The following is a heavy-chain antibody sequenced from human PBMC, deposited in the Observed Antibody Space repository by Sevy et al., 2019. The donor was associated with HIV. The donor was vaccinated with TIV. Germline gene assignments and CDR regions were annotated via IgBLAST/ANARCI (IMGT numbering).Heavy chain of an antibody. J-gene: IGHJ4*02. Sequence: SETLSLTCTVSGGSISSGYYYWTWIRQHPGKGLEWIGYIVYGGSTYYNQSLKRRVTISAETSKSQFSLRLSSVTAADTAVYYCARVLGTDLDFWGQGTLVTVSS. D-gene: IGHD7-27*01. V-gene: IGHV4-31*03. CDR2: IVYGGST. CDR3: ARVLGTDLDF. CDR1: GGSISSGYYY.